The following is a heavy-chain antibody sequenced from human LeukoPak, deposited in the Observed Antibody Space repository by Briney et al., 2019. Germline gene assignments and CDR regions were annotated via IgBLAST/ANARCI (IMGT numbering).Heavy chain of an antibody. D-gene: IGHD1-26*01. CDR1: GFTFSSYW. CDR2: IKTDGSST. CDR3: AKKSTGAIDH. Sequence: GGSLRLSCAASGFTFSSYWMHWVRQVPGKGLMWVSRIKTDGSSTSYADSVKGRFTISRDNVNNTVYLEMNNLRVDDTAVYYCAKKSTGAIDHWGQGTLVTVSS. J-gene: IGHJ4*02. V-gene: IGHV3-74*01.